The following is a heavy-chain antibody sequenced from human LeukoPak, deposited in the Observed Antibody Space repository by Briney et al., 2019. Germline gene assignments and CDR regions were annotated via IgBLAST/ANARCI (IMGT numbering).Heavy chain of an antibody. J-gene: IGHJ4*02. CDR3: GRTPRDTAMSNSVFDY. CDR1: GFTFSSYW. CDR2: IKQDGSEK. Sequence: GGSLRLSCAASGFTFSSYWMSWVRQAPGKGLEWVANIKQDGSEKYYVDSVKGRFTISRDNAKNSLYLQMNSLRAEDTAVYYCGRTPRDTAMSNSVFDYWGQGTLVTVSS. V-gene: IGHV3-7*01. D-gene: IGHD5-18*01.